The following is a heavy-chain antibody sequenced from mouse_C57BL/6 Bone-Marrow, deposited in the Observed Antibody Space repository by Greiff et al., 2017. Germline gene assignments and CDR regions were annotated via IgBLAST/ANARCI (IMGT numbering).Heavy chain of an antibody. D-gene: IGHD2-3*01. CDR3: ARDGYYVYFDY. CDR2: ISSGGSYT. V-gene: IGHV5-6*01. Sequence: EVHLVESGGDLVKPGGSLKLSCAASGFTFSSYGMSWVRQTPDKRLEWVATISSGGSYTYYPDSVKGRFTISRDNAKNTLYLQMSSLKSEDTAMYYCARDGYYVYFDYWGQGTTLTVSS. J-gene: IGHJ2*01. CDR1: GFTFSSYG.